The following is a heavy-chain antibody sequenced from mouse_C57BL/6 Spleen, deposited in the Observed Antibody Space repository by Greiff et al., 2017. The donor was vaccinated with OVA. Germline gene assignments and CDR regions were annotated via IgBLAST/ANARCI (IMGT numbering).Heavy chain of an antibody. J-gene: IGHJ4*01. D-gene: IGHD2-4*01. V-gene: IGHV1-19*01. CDR2: INPYNGGT. CDR3: ARRGYDYDDYYAMDY. Sequence: VQLQQSGPVLVKPGASVKMSCKASGYTFTDYYMNWVKQSHGKSLEWIGVINPYNGGTSYNQKFKGKATLTVDKSSSTAYMELNSLTSEDSAVYYCARRGYDYDDYYAMDYWGKGTSVTVSS. CDR1: GYTFTDYY.